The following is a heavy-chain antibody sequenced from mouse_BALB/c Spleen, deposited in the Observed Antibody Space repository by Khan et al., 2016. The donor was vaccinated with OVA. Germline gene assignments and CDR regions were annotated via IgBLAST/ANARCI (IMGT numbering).Heavy chain of an antibody. J-gene: IGHJ2*01. CDR3: ARGNYYGYYVDY. CDR2: ISYSGVT. CDR1: GYSITSGYA. Sequence: EVQLVESGPGLVKPSQSLSLTCTVTGYSITSGYAWNWIRQFPGNKLEWMGYISYSGVTSYTPSLNSRISITRDTSKNQFFLQLNSVTTEDTATYYGARGNYYGYYVDYWGQGTTLTVAS. V-gene: IGHV3-2*02. D-gene: IGHD1-1*01.